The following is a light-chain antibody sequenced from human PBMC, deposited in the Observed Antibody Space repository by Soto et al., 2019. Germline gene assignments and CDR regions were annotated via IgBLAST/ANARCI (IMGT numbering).Light chain of an antibody. CDR3: QKYNSAPRT. J-gene: IGKJ1*01. CDR2: AAS. CDR1: QDISSY. V-gene: IGKV1-27*01. Sequence: DIQMTQSPSSLSASVGDRVTITRRASQDISSYLAWYQQKPGKVPKLLIYAASTLQSGGPSRFSGSGSGTDFTITISSLQPEDVATYYCQKYNSAPRTVGQGTKVEIK.